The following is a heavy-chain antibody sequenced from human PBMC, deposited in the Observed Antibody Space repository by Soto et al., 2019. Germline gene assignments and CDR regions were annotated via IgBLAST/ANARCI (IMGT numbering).Heavy chain of an antibody. CDR3: ARETYYDFWSGPYYGMDV. CDR2: ISYDGSNK. J-gene: IGHJ6*02. Sequence: PGGSLRLSCAASGLTFSSYGMHWVRQAPGKGLEWVAVISYDGSNKYYADSVKGRFTISRDNSKNTLYLQMNSLRAEDTAVYYCARETYYDFWSGPYYGMDVWGQGTTVTVSS. D-gene: IGHD3-3*01. V-gene: IGHV3-30*03. CDR1: GLTFSSYG.